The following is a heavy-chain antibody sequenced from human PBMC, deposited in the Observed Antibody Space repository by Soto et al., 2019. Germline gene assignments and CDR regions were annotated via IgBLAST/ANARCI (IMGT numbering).Heavy chain of an antibody. CDR2: IYYSGST. CDR3: ARLYYYGSGSYSFDY. V-gene: IGHV4-39*01. J-gene: IGHJ4*02. D-gene: IGHD3-10*01. CDR1: GGSISSRSYY. Sequence: SETLSLTCTVSGGSISSRSYYWGWIRQPPGKGLEWIGSIYYSGSTYYNPSLKSRVTISVDTSKNQFSLKLSSVTAADTAVYYCARLYYYGSGSYSFDYWGQGTLVTVSS.